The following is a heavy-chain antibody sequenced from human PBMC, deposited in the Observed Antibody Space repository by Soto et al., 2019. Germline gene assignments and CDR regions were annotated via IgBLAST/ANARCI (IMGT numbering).Heavy chain of an antibody. D-gene: IGHD2-15*01. V-gene: IGHV3-15*07. Sequence: WGSLRLSCTSSGFTFSNPWMHLVRQAQGKGLEWVGRIKSKTDGGTTDYAAPVKGRFTISRDDSKNTLYLQMNSLKTEDTAVYYCAREWVDCSGGSCYFARAFDIWGQGTIVTVSS. J-gene: IGHJ3*02. CDR1: GFTFSNPW. CDR2: IKSKTDGGTT. CDR3: AREWVDCSGGSCYFARAFDI.